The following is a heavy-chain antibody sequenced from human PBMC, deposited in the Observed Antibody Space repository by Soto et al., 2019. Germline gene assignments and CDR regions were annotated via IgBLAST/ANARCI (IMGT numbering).Heavy chain of an antibody. CDR3: ARVRRFGEDPSRDYYYGMDV. CDR1: GASISRGGSY. J-gene: IGHJ6*02. D-gene: IGHD3-10*01. Sequence: QVQLQESGPGLVKPSQTLSLTCTVSGASISRGGSYWTGIRQNPGKALGGIGYFYYSGSTYYNPSLKSRVTISVDTSKNQFSLKLSSVTAADTAVYYCARVRRFGEDPSRDYYYGMDVWGQGTTVTVSS. CDR2: FYYSGST. V-gene: IGHV4-31*03.